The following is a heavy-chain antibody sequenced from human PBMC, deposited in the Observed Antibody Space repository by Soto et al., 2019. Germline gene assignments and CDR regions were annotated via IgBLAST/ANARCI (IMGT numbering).Heavy chain of an antibody. J-gene: IGHJ4*02. Sequence: PSETLSLTCAVCSGSVSSCVFSWTWIRQRPGKGGELDGCIYPSWTTYYNPSLKSRVGISLDKSKNQFSLNLTSVTAAYSSVYCRGSGKSNYCFGLWGQGHLGTVSS. V-gene: IGHV4-30-2*02. D-gene: IGHD3-16*01. CDR3: GSGKSNYCFGL. CDR2: IYPSWTT. CDR1: SGSVSSCVFS.